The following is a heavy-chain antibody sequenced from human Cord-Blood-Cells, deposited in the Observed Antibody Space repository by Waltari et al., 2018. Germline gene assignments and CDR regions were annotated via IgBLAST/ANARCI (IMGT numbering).Heavy chain of an antibody. CDR3: AKDNFAFDI. D-gene: IGHD1-1*01. CDR1: GFTFVDYA. J-gene: IGHJ3*02. Sequence: EVTLVESGGGLVQPGRSLRLSCAASGFTFVDYAMHWVRQAPGKGLEWVSGISWNSGSIGYADSVKGRFTISRDNAKNSLYLQMNSLRAEDTALYYCAKDNFAFDIWGQGTMVTVSS. CDR2: ISWNSGSI. V-gene: IGHV3-9*01.